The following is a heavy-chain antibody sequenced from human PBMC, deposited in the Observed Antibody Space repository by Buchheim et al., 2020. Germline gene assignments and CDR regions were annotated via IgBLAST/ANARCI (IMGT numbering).Heavy chain of an antibody. V-gene: IGHV3-30*18. CDR2: ISYDGSTK. CDR1: GFTFSSYG. CDR3: AKDLRFLEWLFHYGMDV. J-gene: IGHJ6*02. D-gene: IGHD3-3*01. Sequence: QVQLVESGGGVVQPGRSLRLSCAASGFTFSSYGMHWVRQAPGKGLEWVAVISYDGSTKYYADSVKGRFTISRDHSKNTLSLQMNSLRAEDTAVYYCAKDLRFLEWLFHYGMDVWGQGTT.